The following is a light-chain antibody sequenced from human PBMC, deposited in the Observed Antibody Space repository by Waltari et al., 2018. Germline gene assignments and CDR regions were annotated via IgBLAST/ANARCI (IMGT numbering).Light chain of an antibody. V-gene: IGKV1-39*01. CDR3: QQSYSIPRT. CDR1: QSISSY. J-gene: IGKJ3*01. Sequence: DIQMTQSPPSLSASVGDRVTITCRASQSISSYLNWYQQKPGKAPKVLIYAASSLQSGVPSRFSGSGSGTDFTLTISSLQPEDFATYYCQQSYSIPRTFGPGTKVDIK. CDR2: AAS.